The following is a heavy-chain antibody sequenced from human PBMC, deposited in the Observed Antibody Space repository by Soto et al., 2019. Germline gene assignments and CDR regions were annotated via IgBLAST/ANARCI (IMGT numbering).Heavy chain of an antibody. D-gene: IGHD1-26*01. Sequence: SETLSLTCTVSGGSVSSGSYYWSWIRQPPGKGLEWIGYIYYSGSTKYNPSLKSRVTISVDTSKNQFSLKLSSVTAADTAVYYCVQFKVGAAIFDYWGQGALVTVSS. CDR3: VQFKVGAAIFDY. CDR1: GGSVSSGSYY. V-gene: IGHV4-61*01. J-gene: IGHJ4*02. CDR2: IYYSGST.